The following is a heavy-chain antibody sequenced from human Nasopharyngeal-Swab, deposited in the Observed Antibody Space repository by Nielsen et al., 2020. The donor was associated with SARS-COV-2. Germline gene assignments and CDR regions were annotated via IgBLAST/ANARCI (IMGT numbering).Heavy chain of an antibody. Sequence: SETLSLTCAVYGGSFSGYYWSWIRQPPGKGLEWIGEINHSGSTNYNPSLKSRVTISVDTSKNQFSLKLSSVTAADTGVYYCARVPGFWYFDLWGRGTLVTVSS. CDR2: INHSGST. CDR3: ARVPGFWYFDL. CDR1: GGSFSGYY. D-gene: IGHD3-10*01. J-gene: IGHJ2*01. V-gene: IGHV4-34*01.